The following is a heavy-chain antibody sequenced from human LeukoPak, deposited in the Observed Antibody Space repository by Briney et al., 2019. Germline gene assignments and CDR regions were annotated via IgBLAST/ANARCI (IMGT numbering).Heavy chain of an antibody. V-gene: IGHV3-9*01. CDR1: GFTFDDYA. CDR2: ISWNSGSI. J-gene: IGHJ6*02. CDR3: AKEGIAVASYYYGMDV. D-gene: IGHD6-19*01. Sequence: GRSLRLSCAASGFTFDDYAMRWVRQDPGKGLGGVSGISWNSGSIGYADSVKGRFTISRDNAKNSLYLQMNSLRAEDTALYYCAKEGIAVASYYYGMDVWGQGTTVTVSS.